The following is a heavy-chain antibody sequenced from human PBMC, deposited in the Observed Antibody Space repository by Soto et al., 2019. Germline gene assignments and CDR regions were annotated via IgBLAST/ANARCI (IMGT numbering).Heavy chain of an antibody. CDR1: GGTFSSYT. V-gene: IGHV1-69*04. CDR3: ARDEAATISGGY. D-gene: IGHD5-12*01. J-gene: IGHJ4*02. CDR2: IIPILGIA. Sequence: ASVKVSCKASGGTFSSYTISWVRQAPEQGLEWMGRIIPILGIANYAQKFQGRVTITADKSTSTAYMELSSLRSEDTAVYYCARDEAATISGGYWGQGTLVTVSS.